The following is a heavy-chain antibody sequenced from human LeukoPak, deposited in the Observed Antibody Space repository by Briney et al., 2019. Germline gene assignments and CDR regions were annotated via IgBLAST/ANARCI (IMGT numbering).Heavy chain of an antibody. Sequence: EASVKVSCKASGYTFTGYYMHWVRQAPGQGLEWMGWINPNSGGTNYAQKFQGRVTMTRDTSISTAYMELSSLRSDDTAVFYCARDVGYWGAFDIWGQGTMVTVSS. D-gene: IGHD7-27*01. CDR3: ARDVGYWGAFDI. J-gene: IGHJ3*02. CDR1: GYTFTGYY. CDR2: INPNSGGT. V-gene: IGHV1-2*02.